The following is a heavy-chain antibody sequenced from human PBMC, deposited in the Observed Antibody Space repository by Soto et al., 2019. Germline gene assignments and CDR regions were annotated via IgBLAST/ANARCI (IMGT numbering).Heavy chain of an antibody. J-gene: IGHJ6*03. CDR2: ITGSSDST. Sequence: EVQLLESGGGLVQPGGSLRLSCAASGFAFSNHVMTWVRQAPGKGLEWVSGITGSSDSTTYADSVKGRFTISRDNSKNTLYLQINILRSEETAIYFCAKCPLQAFYMDVWGKGATVTVSS. V-gene: IGHV3-23*01. CDR3: AKCPLQAFYMDV. CDR1: GFAFSNHV.